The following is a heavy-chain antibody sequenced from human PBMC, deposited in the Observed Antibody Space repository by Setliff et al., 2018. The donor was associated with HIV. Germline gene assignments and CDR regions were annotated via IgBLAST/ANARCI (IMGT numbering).Heavy chain of an antibody. CDR3: VRAHGGLGGGAWFDP. CDR1: GGSFSGYY. V-gene: IGHV4-34*01. J-gene: IGHJ5*02. D-gene: IGHD2-15*01. Sequence: SETLSLTCAVYGGSFSGYYWSWIRQPPGKGLEWIGEINHSGSTNYNPSLKSRVTMSVDTSKNQISLKVTSVTASDTAVYYCVRAHGGLGGGAWFDPWGQGTLVTVSS. CDR2: INHSGST.